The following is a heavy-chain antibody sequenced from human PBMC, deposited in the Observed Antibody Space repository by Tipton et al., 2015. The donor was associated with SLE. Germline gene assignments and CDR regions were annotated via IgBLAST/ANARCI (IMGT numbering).Heavy chain of an antibody. D-gene: IGHD6-19*01. V-gene: IGHV3-72*01. CDR3: AREGYTTGWWGAFDI. J-gene: IGHJ3*02. Sequence: SLRLSCAASGFTFSYDYMDWVRQAPGKGLEWVGRSRSKHNSYTPQYAASVKGRFTISRDESKNSLYLEMNSLKTEDTAVYYCAREGYTTGWWGAFDIWGQGTMVTVSS. CDR2: SRSKHNSYTP. CDR1: GFTFSYDY.